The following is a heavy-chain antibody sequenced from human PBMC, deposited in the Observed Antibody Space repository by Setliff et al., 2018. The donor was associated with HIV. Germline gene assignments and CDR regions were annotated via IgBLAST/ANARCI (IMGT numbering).Heavy chain of an antibody. D-gene: IGHD3-22*01. J-gene: IGHJ5*02. Sequence: KTSETLSLTCAVYGGSFSGYYWSWIRQPPGKGLEWIGEINHSGSTNYNPSLKSRVTISVDTSKNQFSLKLSSVTAADTAVYYCARGLKYYYDSSGYPWGQGTLVTVS. CDR2: INHSGST. CDR1: GGSFSGYY. CDR3: ARGLKYYYDSSGYP. V-gene: IGHV4-34*01.